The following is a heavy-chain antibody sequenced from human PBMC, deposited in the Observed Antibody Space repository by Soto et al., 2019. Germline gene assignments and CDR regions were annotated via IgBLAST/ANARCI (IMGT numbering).Heavy chain of an antibody. CDR1: GFLLCTSGVG. D-gene: IGHD3-10*01. CDR2: IYWDDDK. J-gene: IGHJ4*02. Sequence: QITLKASGPTLVKPTQTLTLTCTFSGFLLCTSGVGVGWIRQPTGKALEWLALIYWDDDKRNSPSLRCRLTIPKATSKNQVVRTMTNMDPVDTATYFCAHHPSYGAWPYSFEYWGQGTLVTVSP. CDR3: AHHPSYGAWPYSFEY. V-gene: IGHV2-5*02.